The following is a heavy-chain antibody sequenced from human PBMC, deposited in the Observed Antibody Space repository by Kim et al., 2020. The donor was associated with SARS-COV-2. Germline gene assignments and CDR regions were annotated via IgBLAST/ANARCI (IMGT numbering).Heavy chain of an antibody. CDR1: GGSISSYY. V-gene: IGHV4-59*01. J-gene: IGHJ3*02. CDR2: IYYSGST. CDR3: ARDLTQRGRGVDAFDI. Sequence: SETLSLTCTVSGGSISSYYWSWIRQPPGKGLEWIGYIYYSGSTNYNPSLKSRVTISVDTSKNQFSLKLSSVTAAVTAVYYCARDLTQRGRGVDAFDIWG. D-gene: IGHD1-26*01.